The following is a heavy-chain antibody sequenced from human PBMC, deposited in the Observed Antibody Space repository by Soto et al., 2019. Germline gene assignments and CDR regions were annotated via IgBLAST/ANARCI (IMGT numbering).Heavy chain of an antibody. CDR1: GFTFSDYY. J-gene: IGHJ5*02. D-gene: IGHD6-19*01. CDR2: ISSSSSYT. V-gene: IGHV3-11*06. Sequence: GGSLRLSCAASGFTFSDYYMSWIRQAPGKGLEWVSYISSSSSYTNYADSVKGRFTISRDNAKNSLYLQMKSLRAEDTAVYYCARTTYSLYSSGWYADWFDPWGQGTMVTV. CDR3: ARTTYSLYSSGWYADWFDP.